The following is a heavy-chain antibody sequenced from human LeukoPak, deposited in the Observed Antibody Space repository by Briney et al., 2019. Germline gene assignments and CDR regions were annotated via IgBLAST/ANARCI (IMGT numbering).Heavy chain of an antibody. Sequence: ASVKVSCKASGYTFTDYYMHWVRQAPGQGLEWMGWINPNSGGTNYAQKFQGRVTMTRDTSISTAYMELSRLRSDDTAVYYCARDRRPVVPAAIDYWGQGTLVTVSS. CDR3: ARDRRPVVPAAIDY. J-gene: IGHJ4*02. CDR2: INPNSGGT. V-gene: IGHV1-2*02. CDR1: GYTFTDYY. D-gene: IGHD2-2*01.